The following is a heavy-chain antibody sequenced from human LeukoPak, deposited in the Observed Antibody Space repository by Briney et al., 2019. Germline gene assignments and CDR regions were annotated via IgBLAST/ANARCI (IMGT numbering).Heavy chain of an antibody. CDR3: AKDVGEWLQFEFDI. J-gene: IGHJ3*02. CDR2: IRYDGSEK. D-gene: IGHD5-24*01. Sequence: GGSLRLSCAASGFTFRNYGMHWVRQAPGKGLEWVAFIRYDGSEKYYADSVKGRFTFSRDNSKNTLYLQMNSLRAEDTAVYYCAKDVGEWLQFEFDIWGQGTMVTVSS. CDR1: GFTFRNYG. V-gene: IGHV3-30*02.